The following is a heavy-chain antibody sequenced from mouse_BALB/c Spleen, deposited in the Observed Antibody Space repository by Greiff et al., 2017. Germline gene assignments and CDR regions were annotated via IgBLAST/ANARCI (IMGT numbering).Heavy chain of an antibody. CDR1: GYTFTSYW. J-gene: IGHJ3*01. CDR2: INPSTGYT. D-gene: IGHD2-1*01. Sequence: QVQLQQSGAELAKPGASVKMSCKASGYTFTSYWMHWVKQRPGQGLEWIGYINPSTGYTEYNQKFKDKATLTADKSSSTAYMQLSSLTSEDSAVYYCARYHYGNYVAYWGQGTLVTVSA. CDR3: ARYHYGNYVAY. V-gene: IGHV1-7*01.